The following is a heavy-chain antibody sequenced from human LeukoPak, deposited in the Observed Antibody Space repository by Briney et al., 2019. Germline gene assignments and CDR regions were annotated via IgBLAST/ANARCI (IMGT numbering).Heavy chain of an antibody. Sequence: PGRSLRLSCAASGFAISSYGMHWVRQAPGKGLEWVAVISYDGSNKYYADSVKGRFTISRDNSKNTLYLQMNSLRAEDTAVYYCARGGIAAAGTAIDYWGQGTLVTVSS. J-gene: IGHJ4*02. CDR2: ISYDGSNK. CDR1: GFAISSYG. D-gene: IGHD6-13*01. CDR3: ARGGIAAAGTAIDY. V-gene: IGHV3-30*03.